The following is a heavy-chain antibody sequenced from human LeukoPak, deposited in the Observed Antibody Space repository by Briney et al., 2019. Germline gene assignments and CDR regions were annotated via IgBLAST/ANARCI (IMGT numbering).Heavy chain of an antibody. CDR1: GGSISSSSYY. Sequence: PSETLSLTCTVSGGSISSSSYYWGWIRQPPGKGLEWIGSIYYSGSTYYNPSLKSRVTISVDTSKNQFSLKLSSVTAADTAVYYCARDLPYSSSSFDYWGQGTLVTVSS. CDR2: IYYSGST. CDR3: ARDLPYSSSSFDY. D-gene: IGHD6-13*01. V-gene: IGHV4-39*07. J-gene: IGHJ4*02.